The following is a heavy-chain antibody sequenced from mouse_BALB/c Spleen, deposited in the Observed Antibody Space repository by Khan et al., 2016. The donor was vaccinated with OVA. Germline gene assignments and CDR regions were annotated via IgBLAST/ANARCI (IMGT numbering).Heavy chain of an antibody. Sequence: VQLQESGPGLVKPSQSLSLTCSVTGYSITSGYFWNLIRQFPGNKLEWMGYISYDGSNNYNPSLKNRISITRDTSKNQFFLKLNSVTTEDTAAYYCAKCLGHDFDYWGQGTTLTVSS. CDR1: GYSITSGYF. D-gene: IGHD3-3*01. V-gene: IGHV3-6*02. J-gene: IGHJ2*01. CDR3: AKCLGHDFDY. CDR2: ISYDGSN.